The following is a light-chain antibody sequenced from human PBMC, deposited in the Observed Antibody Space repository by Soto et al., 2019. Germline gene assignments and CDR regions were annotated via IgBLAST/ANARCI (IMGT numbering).Light chain of an antibody. J-gene: IGKJ1*01. V-gene: IGKV3D-15*01. CDR3: QQYGSSRGWT. CDR2: GTS. Sequence: EIVMTQSPATLSVSPGERATLSCRASQSVSSDLAWYQQKPGQAPRLLIYGTSSRATGIPDRFSGSGSGTEFTLTISSLQSEDFAVYYCQQYGSSRGWTFGQGTKVDI. CDR1: QSVSSD.